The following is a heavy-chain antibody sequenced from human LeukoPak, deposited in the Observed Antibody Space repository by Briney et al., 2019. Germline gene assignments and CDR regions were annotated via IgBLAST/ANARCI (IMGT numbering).Heavy chain of an antibody. CDR2: ISGSGGST. D-gene: IGHD2-15*01. CDR1: GFMFSSYW. J-gene: IGHJ4*02. Sequence: PGGSLRLSCAASGFMFSSYWMSWVRQAPGKGLEWVSAISGSGGSTYYADSVKGRFIISRDNSKNTLYLQMNSLRAEDTAVYYCAKFALRYCSGGSCHPFDYWGQGTLVTVSS. V-gene: IGHV3-23*01. CDR3: AKFALRYCSGGSCHPFDY.